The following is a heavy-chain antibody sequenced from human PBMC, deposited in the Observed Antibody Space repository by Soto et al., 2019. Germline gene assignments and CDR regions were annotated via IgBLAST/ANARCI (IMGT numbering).Heavy chain of an antibody. CDR2: IYYSGST. Sequence: AETLALTCPFSGCSISSYYWSWSRQPPGKGLEWIGYIYYSGSTNYNPSLTRRVTISVDTSKNQFSLKLSSVTAADTAVYYCARHRYSYGVYYFDYWGQGTLVTVSS. D-gene: IGHD5-18*01. J-gene: IGHJ4*02. CDR3: ARHRYSYGVYYFDY. CDR1: GCSISSYY. V-gene: IGHV4-59*08.